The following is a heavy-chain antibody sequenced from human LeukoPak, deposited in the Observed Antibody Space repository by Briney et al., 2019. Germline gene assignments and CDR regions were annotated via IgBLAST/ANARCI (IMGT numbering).Heavy chain of an antibody. D-gene: IGHD2-15*01. J-gene: IGHJ4*02. CDR2: IKPYSGDT. V-gene: IGHV1-2*02. Sequence: GASVKDSCKASGYTFTYYYMHWVRQAPGQGLEGMGWIKPYSGDTNYAQKLQGRVTMTRDTSITTAYMDLSRLKSDDTAVYYCARASVENTLRIDDYWGQGTLVTVSS. CDR3: ARASVENTLRIDDY. CDR1: GYTFTYYY.